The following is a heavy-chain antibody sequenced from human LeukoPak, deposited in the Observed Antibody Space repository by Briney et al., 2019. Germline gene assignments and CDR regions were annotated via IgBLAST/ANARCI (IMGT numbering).Heavy chain of an antibody. CDR3: AKDPMGYSYGRFDY. J-gene: IGHJ4*02. CDR1: GFTFDDYA. D-gene: IGHD5-18*01. Sequence: PGGSLRLSCAASGFTFDDYAMHWVRQAPGKGLEWVSGISWNSGSIGYADSVKGRFTISRDNAKNSLYLQMNSLRAEDTALYYCAKDPMGYSYGRFDYWGQGTVVTVSS. CDR2: ISWNSGSI. V-gene: IGHV3-9*01.